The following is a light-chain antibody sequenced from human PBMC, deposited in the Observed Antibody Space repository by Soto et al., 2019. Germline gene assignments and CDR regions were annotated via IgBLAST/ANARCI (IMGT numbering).Light chain of an antibody. V-gene: IGKV3-11*01. CDR1: QSISYS. CDR2: DAS. J-gene: IGKJ4*01. Sequence: TVLTQSPATLPLSPGERATLSCKASQSISYSLGWFPQKPGQPPRLLIADASDRATGIPARFTGSGSGSDFTLTISSLEPEDFGVYYCLQRYNWPLTFGGGTKVEI. CDR3: LQRYNWPLT.